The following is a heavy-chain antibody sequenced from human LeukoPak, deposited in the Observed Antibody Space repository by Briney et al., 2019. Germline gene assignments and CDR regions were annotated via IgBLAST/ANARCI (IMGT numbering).Heavy chain of an antibody. Sequence: GRSLRLSCAASGFTFSNYGMQWVRQAPGKGLEWVAVISYDGTNKYYADSVRGRFTVSRDNSKNTLYLQMNSLRAEDTAVYYCAKDRQWRDSSGLFDYWGQGTLVTVSS. J-gene: IGHJ4*02. D-gene: IGHD6-19*01. CDR3: AKDRQWRDSSGLFDY. CDR2: ISYDGTNK. CDR1: GFTFSNYG. V-gene: IGHV3-30*18.